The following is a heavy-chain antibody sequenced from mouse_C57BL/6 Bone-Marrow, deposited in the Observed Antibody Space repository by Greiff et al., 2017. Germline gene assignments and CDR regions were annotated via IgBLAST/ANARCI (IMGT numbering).Heavy chain of an antibody. V-gene: IGHV1-69*01. J-gene: IGHJ2*01. D-gene: IGHD2-5*01. Sequence: QVQLQQPGAELVMPGASVKLSCKASGYTFTSYWMHWVKQRPGQGLEWIGEIDPSDSYTNYNQKFKGKSTLTVDKSSSTAYMQLSSLTSEDSAVYYCARGNSNSYFDYWGQGTTLTVAS. CDR3: ARGNSNSYFDY. CDR2: IDPSDSYT. CDR1: GYTFTSYW.